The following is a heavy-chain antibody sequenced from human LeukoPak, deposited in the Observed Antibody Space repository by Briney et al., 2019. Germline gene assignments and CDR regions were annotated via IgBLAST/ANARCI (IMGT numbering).Heavy chain of an antibody. J-gene: IGHJ5*01. CDR2: IIPIFGTA. V-gene: IGHV1-69*13. CDR1: GGTFSSYA. Sequence: SVKVSCKASGGTFSSYAISWVRQAPGQGLEWMGGIIPIFGTANYAQKFQGRVTITADESTSTAYMELSSLRSEDTAVYYCALYYYDSSGYYGEHNWFDSWGQGTLVTVSS. CDR3: ALYYYDSSGYYGEHNWFDS. D-gene: IGHD3-22*01.